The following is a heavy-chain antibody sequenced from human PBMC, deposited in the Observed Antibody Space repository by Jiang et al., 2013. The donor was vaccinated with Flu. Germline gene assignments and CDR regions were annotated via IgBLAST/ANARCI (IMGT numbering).Heavy chain of an antibody. J-gene: IGHJ3*02. CDR3: ARPDRPYYYDSSGYYLDAFDI. D-gene: IGHD3-22*01. CDR1: GFTFSSYE. Sequence: QLVESGGGLVQPGGSLRLSCAASGFTFSSYEMNWVRQAPGKGLEWVSYISSSGSTIYYADSVKGRFTISRDNAKNSLYLQMNSLRAEDTAVYYCARPDRPYYYDSSGYYLDAFDIWGQGTMVTVSS. V-gene: IGHV3-48*03. CDR2: ISSSGSTI.